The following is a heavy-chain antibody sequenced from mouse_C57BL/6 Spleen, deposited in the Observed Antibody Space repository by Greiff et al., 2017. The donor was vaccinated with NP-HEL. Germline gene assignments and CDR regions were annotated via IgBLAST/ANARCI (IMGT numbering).Heavy chain of an antibody. D-gene: IGHD2-4*01. CDR2: ISYDGSN. V-gene: IGHV3-6*01. CDR1: GYSITSGYY. Sequence: EVKLMESGPGLVKPSQSLSLTCSVTGYSITSGYYWNWIRQFPGNKLEWMGYISYDGSNNYNPSLKNRISITHDTSKNQFFLKLNSVTTEDTATYYCARNPAIYYDYDEGFDYWGQGTTLTVSS. CDR3: ARNPAIYYDYDEGFDY. J-gene: IGHJ2*01.